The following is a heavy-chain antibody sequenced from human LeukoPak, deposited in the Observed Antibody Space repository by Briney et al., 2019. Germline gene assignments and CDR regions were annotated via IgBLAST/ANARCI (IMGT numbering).Heavy chain of an antibody. J-gene: IGHJ6*03. D-gene: IGHD5-12*01. CDR1: GDSVSSNSAA. V-gene: IGHV6-1*01. Sequence: SQTLSLTCAISGDSVSSNSAAWNWIRHSPSRSLEWLGRTYYRAKWYNDYAVSVKSRITINPDTSKNQFSLQLNSVTPEDTAVYYCARGLDSGYGYYYYYMDVWGKGTTVTVSS. CDR2: TYYRAKWYN. CDR3: ARGLDSGYGYYYYYMDV.